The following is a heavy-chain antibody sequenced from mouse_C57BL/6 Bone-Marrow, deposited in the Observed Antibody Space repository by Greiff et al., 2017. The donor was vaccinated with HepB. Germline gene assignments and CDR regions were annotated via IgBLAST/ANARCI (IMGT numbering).Heavy chain of an antibody. J-gene: IGHJ1*03. D-gene: IGHD2-4*01. Sequence: QVHVKQSGPGLVQPSQSLSITCTVSGFSLTSYGVHWVRQSPGKGLEWLGVIWSGGSTDYNAAFISRLSISKDNSKSQVFFKMNSLQADDTAIYYCARIYDYDGDWYFDVWGTGTTVTVSS. CDR3: ARIYDYDGDWYFDV. V-gene: IGHV2-2*01. CDR1: GFSLTSYG. CDR2: IWSGGST.